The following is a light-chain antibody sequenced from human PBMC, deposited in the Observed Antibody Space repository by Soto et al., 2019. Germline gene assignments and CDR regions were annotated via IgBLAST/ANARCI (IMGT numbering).Light chain of an antibody. CDR2: DAS. CDR3: QQRSSWPT. CDR1: QSVSSY. V-gene: IGKV3-11*01. J-gene: IGKJ4*01. Sequence: EIVLTQSPATLSLSPGERATLSCRASQSVSSYLAWYQQKPGQAPRLLIYDASNRATGIPARFSGSGSGTDFTLSISSLVPEDFAVYYCQQRSSWPTFGGGTKVEIK.